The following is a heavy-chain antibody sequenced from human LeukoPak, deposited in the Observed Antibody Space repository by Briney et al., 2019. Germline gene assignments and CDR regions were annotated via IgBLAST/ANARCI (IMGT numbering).Heavy chain of an antibody. D-gene: IGHD2-21*02. V-gene: IGHV4-61*02. CDR1: GGSISSGSYY. CDR3: ARQNQVVVTVT. J-gene: IGHJ5*02. Sequence: SQTLSLTCTVSGGSISSGSYYWSWIRQPAGKGLEWIGRIYTSGSTNYNPPLKSRVTISVDTSKNQFSLKLSSVTAADTAVYYCARQNQVVVTVTWGQGTLVTVSS. CDR2: IYTSGST.